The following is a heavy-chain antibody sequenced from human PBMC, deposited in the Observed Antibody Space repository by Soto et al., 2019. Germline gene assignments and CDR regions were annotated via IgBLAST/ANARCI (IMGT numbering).Heavy chain of an antibody. Sequence: QLQLQESGPGLVNPSETLSLTCTVSGGSVTSGSGTYYWVWVRQPPGKGMEWIVSVSYGGNTYYNPPLKSRVTTAIDTSKNQFSLKLTSVTAAAPAVYYCARHTTGWPNWVAHWRQRTLVIVAS. D-gene: IGHD6-19*01. CDR3: ARHTTGWPNWVAH. J-gene: IGHJ5*02. V-gene: IGHV4-39*01. CDR2: VSYGGNT. CDR1: GGSVTSGSGTYY.